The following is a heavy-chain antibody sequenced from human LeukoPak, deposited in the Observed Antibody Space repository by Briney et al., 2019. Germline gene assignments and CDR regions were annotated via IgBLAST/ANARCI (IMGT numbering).Heavy chain of an antibody. CDR1: GYTFTGYY. V-gene: IGHV1-2*06. CDR3: AGEDNGSGYRPFDI. CDR2: INPNNGGT. Sequence: ASVNVSCKASGYTFTGYYIHWVRQAPGQGLEWMGRINPNNGGTNYAQKFQGRVTMTRDMSMSTAYMELSRLRSVDTAVYYCAGEDNGSGYRPFDIWGQGTMVTVPS. D-gene: IGHD3-22*01. J-gene: IGHJ3*02.